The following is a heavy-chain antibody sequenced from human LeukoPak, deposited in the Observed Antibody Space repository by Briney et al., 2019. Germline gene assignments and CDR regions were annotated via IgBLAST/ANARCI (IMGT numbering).Heavy chain of an antibody. D-gene: IGHD1-26*01. J-gene: IGHJ4*02. Sequence: GRSLRLSCAASGFTFSSYWMHWVRQAPGKGLVWVSRINSDGSSTSYADSVKGRFTISRDNAKNTLYLQMSTLRAEDTSVYYCARDRNTGSSYENLFEYWGQGSLVTVSS. CDR2: INSDGSST. V-gene: IGHV3-74*01. CDR3: ARDRNTGSSYENLFEY. CDR1: GFTFSSYW.